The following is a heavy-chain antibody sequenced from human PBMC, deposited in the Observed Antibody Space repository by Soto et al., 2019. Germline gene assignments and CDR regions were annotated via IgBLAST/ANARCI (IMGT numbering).Heavy chain of an antibody. V-gene: IGHV3-23*01. D-gene: IGHD2-2*01. CDR1: PITVYNFAA. Sequence: EMQLLESGGGLGQPGGSLRLSCVASPITVYNFAAMSLVRQPPERGLEGVSTISGRGDHRYYADSVKGRFTISRDNSKNRLYLQMDGLRVDDTAVYYCAKDRALENQTPYGMDVWGQGTTVTV. J-gene: IGHJ6*02. CDR2: ISGRGDHR. CDR3: AKDRALENQTPYGMDV.